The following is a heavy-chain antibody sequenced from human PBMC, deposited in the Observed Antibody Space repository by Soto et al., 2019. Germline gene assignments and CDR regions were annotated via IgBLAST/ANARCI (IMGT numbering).Heavy chain of an antibody. J-gene: IGHJ4*02. CDR3: ARRGLVGATTFDY. CDR1: GGSISSSNW. D-gene: IGHD1-26*01. CDR2: IYYSGST. Sequence: SETLSLTCAVSGGSISSSNWWSWIRQPPGKGLECIGSIYYSGSTYYSPSLKSRVTISVDTSKNQFSLKLSSVTAADTAVYYCARRGLVGATTFDYWGQGTLVTVSS. V-gene: IGHV4-39*01.